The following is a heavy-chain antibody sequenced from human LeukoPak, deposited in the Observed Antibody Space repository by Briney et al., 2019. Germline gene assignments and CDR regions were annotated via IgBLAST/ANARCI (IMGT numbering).Heavy chain of an antibody. CDR3: ARNARITMVRGAPYYMDA. CDR2: ISSSSSYI. D-gene: IGHD3-10*01. Sequence: GGSLRLSCAASGFTFSSYSMNWVRQAPGKGLEWVSSISSSSSYIHYADSVKGRFTISRDNAKNSLYLQMNSLRAEDTAVYYCARNARITMVRGAPYYMDAWGKGTTVTVSS. J-gene: IGHJ6*03. V-gene: IGHV3-21*01. CDR1: GFTFSSYS.